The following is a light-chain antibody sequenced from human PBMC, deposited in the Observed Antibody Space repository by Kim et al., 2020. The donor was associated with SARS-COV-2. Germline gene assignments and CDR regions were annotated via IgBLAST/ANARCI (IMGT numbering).Light chain of an antibody. CDR3: AAWDDSLSGHV. CDR2: RNN. Sequence: GQVLIITWSGSNHKVRIPYVYWYHHLPGTAPKLLMYRNNERPSGVPDRFSASKSGTSASLGISGLRSEDEGDYYCAAWDDSLSGHVFGGGTKVTVL. J-gene: IGLJ3*02. CDR1: NHKVRIPY. V-gene: IGLV1-47*01.